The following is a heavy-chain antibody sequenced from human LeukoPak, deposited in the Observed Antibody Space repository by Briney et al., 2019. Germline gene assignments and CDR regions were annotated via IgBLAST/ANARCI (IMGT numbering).Heavy chain of an antibody. D-gene: IGHD3-22*01. CDR3: ARHYYDSSGYHPIDY. Sequence: SGTLSLTCTVSGDSINSLDLWSWIRQPPGKGLEWIGSIDYSGSTYYNPSLKSRVTISVDTSKNQFSLKLSSVTAADTAVYYCARHYYDSSGYHPIDYWGQGTLVTVSS. J-gene: IGHJ4*02. CDR1: GDSINSLDL. CDR2: IDYSGST. V-gene: IGHV4-39*01.